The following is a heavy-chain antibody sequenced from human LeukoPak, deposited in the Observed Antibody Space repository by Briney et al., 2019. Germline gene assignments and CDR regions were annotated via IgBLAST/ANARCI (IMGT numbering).Heavy chain of an antibody. V-gene: IGHV1-2*02. CDR1: GYTFTGYY. Sequence: GASVKVSCKASGYTFTGYYMLWVRQAPGQGLEWMGWINPNSGGTNYAQKFQGRVTMTRDTSISTAYMELSRLRSDDTAVYYCARDEAAAGISDYYYYYMDVWGKGTTVTISS. CDR3: ARDEAAAGISDYYYYYMDV. D-gene: IGHD6-13*01. J-gene: IGHJ6*03. CDR2: INPNSGGT.